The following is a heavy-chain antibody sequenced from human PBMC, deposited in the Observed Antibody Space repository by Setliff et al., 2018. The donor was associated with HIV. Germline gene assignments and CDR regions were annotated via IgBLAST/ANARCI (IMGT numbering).Heavy chain of an antibody. CDR3: ARDHCSSSGCYEYSYYGMDV. CDR1: GYTFTSYY. D-gene: IGHD2-2*01. V-gene: IGHV1-46*01. CDR2: IKPSGGWT. J-gene: IGHJ6*02. Sequence: GASVKVSCKASGYTFTSYYMHWLRQAPGQGLEWMGVIKPSGGWTSYARNFQGRVTMTRDTATSTVYMELSSLRSDDTAVYYCARDHCSSSGCYEYSYYGMDVWGQGTTVTVSS.